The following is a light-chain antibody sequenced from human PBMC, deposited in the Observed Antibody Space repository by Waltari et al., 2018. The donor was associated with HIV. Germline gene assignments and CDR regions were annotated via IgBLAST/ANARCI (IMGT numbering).Light chain of an antibody. Sequence: DIQMTQSPLNLSASVGHRVTITCRASQSINNWLAWYQQKPGEAPKLLIYEASTLQSGVPSRFSGSGSGTEFTLTISSLQPDDFATFYCQQYKTYSYTYGQGTKLEIK. CDR1: QSINNW. CDR3: QQYKTYSYT. V-gene: IGKV1-5*03. J-gene: IGKJ2*01. CDR2: EAS.